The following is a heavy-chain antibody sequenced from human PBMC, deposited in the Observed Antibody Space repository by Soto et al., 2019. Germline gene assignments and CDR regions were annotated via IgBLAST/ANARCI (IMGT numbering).Heavy chain of an antibody. CDR2: INHSGGT. J-gene: IGHJ4*02. Sequence: PSETLSVTCAVYGGSFSGYYWTWIRQPPGTGLEWIGEINHSGGTNYNPSLKSRVTISVDTSKNQFSLKLTSVTAADTAVYYCARDKITGLFDYWGQGTLVTVSS. CDR3: ARDKITGLFDY. CDR1: GGSFSGYY. D-gene: IGHD2-8*02. V-gene: IGHV4-34*01.